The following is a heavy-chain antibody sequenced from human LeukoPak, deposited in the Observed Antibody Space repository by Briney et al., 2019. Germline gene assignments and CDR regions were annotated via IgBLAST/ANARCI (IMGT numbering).Heavy chain of an antibody. V-gene: IGHV1-2*02. Sequence: GASVKVSCKASGYTFTGYYMHWVRQAPGQGLEWMGWINPNSGGTNYAQMFQGRVTMTRDTSISTAYMELSRLRSDDTAVYYCARDSPGQLLFDYWGQGTLVTVSS. CDR1: GYTFTGYY. D-gene: IGHD2-2*01. J-gene: IGHJ4*02. CDR3: ARDSPGQLLFDY. CDR2: INPNSGGT.